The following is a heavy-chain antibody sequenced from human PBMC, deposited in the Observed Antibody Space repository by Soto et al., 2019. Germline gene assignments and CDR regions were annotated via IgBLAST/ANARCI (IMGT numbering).Heavy chain of an antibody. J-gene: IGHJ4*02. CDR3: ARDHYYDSSGYFHIDY. D-gene: IGHD3-22*01. CDR2: IYYSGST. Sequence: SETLSLTCTVSGGSISSYYWSWIRQPPGKGLEWIGYIYYSGSTNYNPSLKSRVTISVDTSKNQFSLKLSSVTAADTAVYYCARDHYYDSSGYFHIDYWGQGTLVTVSS. V-gene: IGHV4-59*12. CDR1: GGSISSYY.